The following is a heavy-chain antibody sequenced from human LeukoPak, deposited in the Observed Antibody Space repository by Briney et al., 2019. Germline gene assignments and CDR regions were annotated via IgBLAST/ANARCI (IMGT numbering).Heavy chain of an antibody. CDR1: GFIFSNYW. J-gene: IGHJ4*02. V-gene: IGHV3-7*01. D-gene: IGHD6-19*01. CDR2: IKPDGSGT. CDR3: AGPPQAGPFDY. Sequence: PGGSLRLSCAASGFIFSNYWMSWVRQAPGKGLEWVANIKPDGSGTNYVDSLKGRFTISRDNAKNSVYLQMNRLRAEDTAVYYCAGPPQAGPFDYWGQGVLVSVSS.